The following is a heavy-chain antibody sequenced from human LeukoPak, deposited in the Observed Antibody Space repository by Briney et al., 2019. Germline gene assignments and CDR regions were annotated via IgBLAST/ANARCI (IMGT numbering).Heavy chain of an antibody. CDR1: GGSISSYC. J-gene: IGHJ3*02. Sequence: SETLSLTCTVSGGSISSYCWSWIRQPPGKGLEWIGYIYYSGSTNYNPSLKSRVTISVDTSKNQFSLKLSSVTAADTAVYYCARYGTYYYDSSGYWDAFDIWGQGTMVTVSS. CDR3: ARYGTYYYDSSGYWDAFDI. CDR2: IYYSGST. D-gene: IGHD3-22*01. V-gene: IGHV4-59*08.